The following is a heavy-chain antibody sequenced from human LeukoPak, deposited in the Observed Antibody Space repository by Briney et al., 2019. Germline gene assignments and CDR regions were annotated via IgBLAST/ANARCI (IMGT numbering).Heavy chain of an antibody. CDR3: ARAMEKNFDY. D-gene: IGHD1-1*01. Sequence: SETLSLTCAVYGGSFSGYYWSWIRQPPGKGLEWIGEINHSGSTNYNPSLKSRVTISVDTSKNQFSLKLSSVTAADTAVYYCARAMEKNFDYWGQGALVTVSS. CDR2: INHSGST. CDR1: GGSFSGYY. J-gene: IGHJ4*02. V-gene: IGHV4-34*01.